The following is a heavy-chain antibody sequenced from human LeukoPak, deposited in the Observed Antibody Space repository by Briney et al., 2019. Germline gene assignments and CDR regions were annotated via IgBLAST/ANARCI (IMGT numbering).Heavy chain of an antibody. V-gene: IGHV4-59*08. CDR3: ARQLYSYGYDY. D-gene: IGHD5-18*01. CDR1: GGSISSYY. CDR2: IYYSGST. Sequence: SETLSLTCTVSGGSISSYYWSWIRQPPGKGLEWIGYIYYSGSTNYNPSLKSRVTISVDTSKNQFSLKLSSVTAADTAVYYRARQLYSYGYDYWGQGTLVTVSS. J-gene: IGHJ4*02.